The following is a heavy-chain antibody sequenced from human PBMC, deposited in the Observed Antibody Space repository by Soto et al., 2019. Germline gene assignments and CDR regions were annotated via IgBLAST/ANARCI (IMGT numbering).Heavy chain of an antibody. CDR3: AREMIHYYDSSGYYFFDY. CDR1: GFTFSSYG. J-gene: IGHJ4*02. CDR2: IWYDGSNK. D-gene: IGHD3-22*01. V-gene: IGHV3-33*01. Sequence: GGSLRLCCAACGFTFSSYGMHWVRQAPGKGLEWVAVIWYDGSNKYYADSVKGRFTISRDNSKNTLYLQMNSLRAKDTAVYYCAREMIHYYDSSGYYFFDYWGQGTLVTVSS.